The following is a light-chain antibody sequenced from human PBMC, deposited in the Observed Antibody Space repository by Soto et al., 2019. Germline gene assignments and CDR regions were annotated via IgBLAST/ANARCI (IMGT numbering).Light chain of an antibody. V-gene: IGKV3-15*01. J-gene: IGKJ2*01. CDR3: QQYNNWPPYT. CDR2: AAS. CDR1: QSVSSN. Sequence: EIVMTQSPATLSVSPWEIATLSCRASQSVSSNLDWYQQKPGQSPRLLIYAASTRATGIPARFSGSGSGTEFTLTISSLQSEDFAVYYCQQYNNWPPYTFGQGTKLEIK.